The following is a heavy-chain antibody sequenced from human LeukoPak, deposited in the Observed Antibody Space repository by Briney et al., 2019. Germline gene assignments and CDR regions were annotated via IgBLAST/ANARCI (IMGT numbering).Heavy chain of an antibody. CDR1: GFIFSSYS. CDR3: AREAIRHRGFDY. Sequence: GGSLRLSCAASGFIFSSYSMNWVRQAPGKGLEWVSYSGSSSSSIYYADSVKGRFTISRDNGKNSLFLQMNSLRAEDTAVYYCAREAIRHRGFDYWGQGTLVTVSS. V-gene: IGHV3-48*04. J-gene: IGHJ4*02. CDR2: SGSSSSSI. D-gene: IGHD2-2*02.